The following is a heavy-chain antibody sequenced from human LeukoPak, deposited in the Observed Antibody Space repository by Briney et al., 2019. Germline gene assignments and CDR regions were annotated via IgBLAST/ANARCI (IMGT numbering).Heavy chain of an antibody. CDR2: ISRSGGST. Sequence: GGSLRLSCVGFGFTFSNYNLNWVRQAPGKGLEWVSSISRSGGSTYCAESVKGRLTISRDNAESSVYLQVNSLRVEDTAVYYCVRGDKRDYWGQGTLVTVPS. CDR3: VRGDKRDY. D-gene: IGHD5-24*01. J-gene: IGHJ4*02. V-gene: IGHV3-21*01. CDR1: GFTFSNYN.